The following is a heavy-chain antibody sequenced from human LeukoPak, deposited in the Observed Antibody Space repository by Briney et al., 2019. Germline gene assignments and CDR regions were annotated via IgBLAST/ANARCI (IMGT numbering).Heavy chain of an antibody. V-gene: IGHV4-59*02. Sequence: SETLSLTCIVSGGSVSSYYWSWIRQPPGKGLEWIGYIYYSGSTNYNPSLKSRVTISVDTSKNQFSLKLSSMTAADTAVYYCARGAGWYQFWGQGTLVTVSS. CDR1: GGSVSSYY. CDR3: ARGAGWYQF. J-gene: IGHJ4*02. CDR2: IYYSGST. D-gene: IGHD6-19*01.